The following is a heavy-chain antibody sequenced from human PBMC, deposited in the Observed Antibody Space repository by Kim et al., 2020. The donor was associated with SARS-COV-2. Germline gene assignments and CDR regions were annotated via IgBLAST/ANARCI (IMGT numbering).Heavy chain of an antibody. V-gene: IGHV7-4-1*02. CDR1: GYTFTTYA. CDR2: ISTNTGNP. J-gene: IGHJ4*02. Sequence: ASVKVSCKSSGYTFTTYAIHWVQQAPGQGLEWMGRISTNTGNPTYAQGFTGRFVFSLDTSVRTTYLQISSLKAEDTAMYYCARGRVGDRRNDHWGQGTLVTVSS. CDR3: ARGRVGDRRNDH.